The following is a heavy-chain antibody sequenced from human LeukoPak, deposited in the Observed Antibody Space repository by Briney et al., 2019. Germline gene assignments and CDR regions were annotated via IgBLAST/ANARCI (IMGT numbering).Heavy chain of an antibody. Sequence: GGSLRLSCAASGFTFSSYAMSWVRQAPGKGLKWVSTINDNGDGTYYADSVKGRFTISRDNSKNTLYLQMNSLRAEDTAVYYCASPGRTQQQLVRLPFDAFDIWGQGTMVTVSS. CDR2: INDNGDGT. D-gene: IGHD6-13*01. J-gene: IGHJ3*02. V-gene: IGHV3-23*01. CDR3: ASPGRTQQQLVRLPFDAFDI. CDR1: GFTFSSYA.